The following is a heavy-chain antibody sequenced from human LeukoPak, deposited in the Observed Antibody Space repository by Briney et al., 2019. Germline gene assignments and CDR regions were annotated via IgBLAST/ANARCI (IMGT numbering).Heavy chain of an antibody. CDR1: GFTFRSLS. CDR2: IRSNGDTT. D-gene: IGHD1-1*01. CDR3: AKGQELDDGVFDS. V-gene: IGHV3-23*01. J-gene: IGHJ4*02. Sequence: GGALTLSCTASGFTFRSLSMTWVRQPPGKGLEWVSTIRSNGDTTYNPDSVKGRFTIPRDNSKNTLYLELNSLRVEDTATFYCAKGQELDDGVFDSWGQGTMVTVSS.